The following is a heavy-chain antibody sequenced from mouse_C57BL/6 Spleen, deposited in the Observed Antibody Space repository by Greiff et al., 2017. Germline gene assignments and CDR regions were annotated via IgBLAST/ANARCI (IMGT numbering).Heavy chain of an antibody. CDR2: IHPNSGST. Sequence: QVQLQQPGAELVKPGASVKLSCKASGYTFTSYWMHWVKQRPGQGLEWIGMIHPNSGSTNYNEKFKSKATLTVDKSSSTAYIQLSSLTSEDSAVYYCASGHYYGSSSYYFDYWGQGTTLTVSS. V-gene: IGHV1-64*01. CDR3: ASGHYYGSSSYYFDY. J-gene: IGHJ2*01. D-gene: IGHD1-1*01. CDR1: GYTFTSYW.